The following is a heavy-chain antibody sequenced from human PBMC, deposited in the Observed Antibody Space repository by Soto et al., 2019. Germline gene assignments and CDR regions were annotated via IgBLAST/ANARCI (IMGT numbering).Heavy chain of an antibody. D-gene: IGHD3-16*01. V-gene: IGHV1-18*01. CDR1: GSIFVNYG. CDR3: VMVDNYVTPTPQDV. CDR2: ISPYTGNT. J-gene: IGHJ6*02. Sequence: GASVKVSCKASGSIFVNYGIAWVRQAPGQGLEWMGWISPYTGNTHSATKVQGRLTMTTDTSTSTAYMDLGSLTSDDTAVYYCVMVDNYVTPTPQDVWGQGTTVTVSS.